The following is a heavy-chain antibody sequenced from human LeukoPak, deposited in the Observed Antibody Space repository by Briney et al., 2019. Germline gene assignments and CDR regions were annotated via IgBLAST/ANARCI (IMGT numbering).Heavy chain of an antibody. J-gene: IGHJ5*02. D-gene: IGHD3-3*01. Sequence: ASVKASCKASGYTFTSYGISWVRQAPGQGLEWMGWISVYNGNTNYAQKFQGRVTMTTDTSTSTAYMELRSLRSDDTAVYYCARGDLGYNLFDPWGQGTLVTVS. CDR2: ISVYNGNT. CDR1: GYTFTSYG. CDR3: ARGDLGYNLFDP. V-gene: IGHV1-18*01.